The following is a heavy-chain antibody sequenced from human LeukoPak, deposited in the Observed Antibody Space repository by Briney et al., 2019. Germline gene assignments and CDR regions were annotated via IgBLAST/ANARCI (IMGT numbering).Heavy chain of an antibody. D-gene: IGHD7-27*01. Sequence: GGSLRLSCAASGFTFSSYVMSWVRQAPGKGLEWVGRIKRRADGGTADYAAPVEGRFTISRDDSKNTLYLQMNSLKTEDTAVYYCTTGNWGPYWGQGTLVTVSS. J-gene: IGHJ4*02. CDR1: GFTFSSYV. V-gene: IGHV3-15*01. CDR2: IKRRADGGTA. CDR3: TTGNWGPY.